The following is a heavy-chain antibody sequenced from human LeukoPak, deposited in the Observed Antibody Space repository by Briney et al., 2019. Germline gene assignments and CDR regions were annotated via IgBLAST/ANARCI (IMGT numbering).Heavy chain of an antibody. CDR3: AGPRGYSYMRYYFDY. CDR1: GGSFSGYY. V-gene: IGHV4-34*01. Sequence: SETLSLTCAVYGGSFSGYYWSWIRQPPGKGLEWIGEINHSGSTNYNPSLKSRVAISVDTSKNQFSLKLSSVTAADTAVYYCAGPRGYSYMRYYFDYWGQGTLVTVSS. D-gene: IGHD5-18*01. J-gene: IGHJ4*02. CDR2: INHSGST.